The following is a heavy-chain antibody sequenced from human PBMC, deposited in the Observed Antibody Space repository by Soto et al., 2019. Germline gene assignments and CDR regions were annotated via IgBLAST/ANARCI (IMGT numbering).Heavy chain of an antibody. J-gene: IGHJ6*02. Sequence: SETRPLTCTVSGGAINSTVYYWGWIRQPPGKGLQWIGSSNYGGPTYYSPSLQSRVSISLDTANNHFSHYLRSVSAADTAVYNCATHGAYSTSVYYYYAMDVWAQGTTGTVAS. CDR2: SNYGGPT. D-gene: IGHD6-13*01. V-gene: IGHV4-39*01. CDR3: ATHGAYSTSVYYYYAMDV. CDR1: GGAINSTVYY.